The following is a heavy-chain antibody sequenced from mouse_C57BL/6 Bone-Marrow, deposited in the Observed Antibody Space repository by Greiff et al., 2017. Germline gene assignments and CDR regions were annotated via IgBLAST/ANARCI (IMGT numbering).Heavy chain of an antibody. CDR2: IDPSDSYT. Sequence: VQLQQPGAELVMPGASVKLSCKASGYTFTSYWMHWVKQRPGQGLEWIGEIDPSDSYTNYNQKFKGKSTLTVDKSSSAAYMPLSSLTSEDSAVYYCARRRYWYFDVWGTGTTVTVSA. J-gene: IGHJ1*03. CDR1: GYTFTSYW. V-gene: IGHV1-69*01. CDR3: ARRRYWYFDV.